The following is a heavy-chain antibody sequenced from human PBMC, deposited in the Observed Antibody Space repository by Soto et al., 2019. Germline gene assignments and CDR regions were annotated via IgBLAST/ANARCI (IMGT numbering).Heavy chain of an antibody. V-gene: IGHV1-8*01. CDR3: ASAGYYDFWGRYYYRLDRPVLNAFDI. J-gene: IGHJ3*02. Sequence: QVQLVQSGAEVKKPGASVKVSCKASGYTFTSYDINWVRQATGQGIEWMGWMNPNSGNTGYAQKFEGRATVTRNTSISTAYMELSSMRSEYTPVYYCASAGYYDFWGRYYYRLDRPVLNAFDIWGQGTMGTLSP. CDR2: MNPNSGNT. D-gene: IGHD3-3*01. CDR1: GYTFTSYD.